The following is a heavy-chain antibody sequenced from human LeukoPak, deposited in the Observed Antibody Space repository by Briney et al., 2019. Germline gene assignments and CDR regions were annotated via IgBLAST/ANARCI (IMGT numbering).Heavy chain of an antibody. CDR2: TYYRSKWYN. D-gene: IGHD3-3*01. V-gene: IGHV6-1*01. Sequence: SQTLSLTCAISGDSVSSNSAAWNWIRQSPSRGLEWLGRTYYRSKWYNDYAVSVKSRITINPDTSKNQFSLQLNSVTPEDTAVYYCARVALPYYDFWSGYYEYFQHWGQGTLVTVSS. CDR3: ARVALPYYDFWSGYYEYFQH. CDR1: GDSVSSNSAA. J-gene: IGHJ1*01.